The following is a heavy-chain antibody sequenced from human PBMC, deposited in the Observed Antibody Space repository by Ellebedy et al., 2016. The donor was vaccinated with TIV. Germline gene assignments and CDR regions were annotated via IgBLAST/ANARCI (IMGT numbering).Heavy chain of an antibody. D-gene: IGHD2-2*01. CDR3: ARDVRYCSTASCYVEDDS. Sequence: GESLKISCAASGFTFSKYMTWVRQAPGKGLEWVSGISGNGGTTFYADSVKGRFTVSRDNAKNSLFLQMTSLRGEDTAVYYCARDVRYCSTASCYVEDDSWGQGTLVTVSS. V-gene: IGHV3-21*06. J-gene: IGHJ4*02. CDR1: GFTFSKY. CDR2: ISGNGGTT.